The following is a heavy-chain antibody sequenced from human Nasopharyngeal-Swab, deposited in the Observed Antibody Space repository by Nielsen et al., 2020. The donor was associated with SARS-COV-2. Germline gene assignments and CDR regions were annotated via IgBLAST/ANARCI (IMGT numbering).Heavy chain of an antibody. CDR1: GGSISSSSYY. V-gene: IGHV4-39*01. CDR2: IYYSGST. J-gene: IGHJ5*02. Sequence: SETLSLTCTVSGGSISSSSYYWGWIRQPPGKGLEWIGSIYYSGSTYYNPSLKSRVTISVDTSKNQFSLKLSSVTAADTAVYYCARQVGQWLVLVSWFDPWGQGTLVTVSS. CDR3: ARQVGQWLVLVSWFDP. D-gene: IGHD6-19*01.